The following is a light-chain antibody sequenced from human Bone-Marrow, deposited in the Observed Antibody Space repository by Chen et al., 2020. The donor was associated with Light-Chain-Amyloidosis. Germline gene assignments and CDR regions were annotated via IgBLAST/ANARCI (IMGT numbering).Light chain of an antibody. J-gene: IGLJ1*01. Sequence: QSALTQPAAVSGSPGPSITIPCTGTSSDVGGDNHVSWYQQHPDEAPKLMIYEVTNRPSSVPERFSGSKSDNTASLTISGLQTEDEADYFCSSYTITNTLVFGSGTRVTVL. CDR2: EVT. CDR1: SSDVGGDNH. V-gene: IGLV2-14*01. CDR3: SSYTITNTLV.